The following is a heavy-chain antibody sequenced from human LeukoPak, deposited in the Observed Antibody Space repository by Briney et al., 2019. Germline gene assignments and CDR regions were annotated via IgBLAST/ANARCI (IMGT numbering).Heavy chain of an antibody. D-gene: IGHD2-15*01. CDR1: GFTFSSYA. Sequence: GGSLRLSCAASGFTFSSYAMSWVRQAPGKGLEWVSAISGSGGSTYYADSVKGRFTISRDNSKNTLYLQMNSLRAEDTAVYYCAKDWAPDIVVVVAANWFDPWGQGTLVTVSS. J-gene: IGHJ5*02. V-gene: IGHV3-23*01. CDR2: ISGSGGST. CDR3: AKDWAPDIVVVVAANWFDP.